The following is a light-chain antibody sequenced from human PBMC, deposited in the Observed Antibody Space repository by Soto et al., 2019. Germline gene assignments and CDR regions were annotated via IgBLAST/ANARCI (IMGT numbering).Light chain of an antibody. J-gene: IGKJ5*01. CDR2: GAS. CDR3: QQYNKWLPPST. CDR1: QSVSSN. V-gene: IGKV3-15*01. Sequence: QSPATLSVSPGERATLSCRASQSVSSNLAWYQQKPGQAPRLLIYGASTRATGIPARFSGSGSGTEFTLTISSLQSEDFAVYYCQQYNKWLPPSTFGQGTRLEIK.